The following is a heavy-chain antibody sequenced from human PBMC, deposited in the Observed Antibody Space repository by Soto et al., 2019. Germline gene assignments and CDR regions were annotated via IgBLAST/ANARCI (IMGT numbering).Heavy chain of an antibody. CDR1: GFTFSSFS. Sequence: PGGSLRLSCAASGFTFSSFSMNWVRQAPGKGLEWVSSISRSSSDIYYADSVKGRFTISRDNAENSLYLQMNSLRAEDTAVYYCARSNYGDFVFYFDYWGQGSLVTVSS. J-gene: IGHJ4*02. V-gene: IGHV3-21*01. D-gene: IGHD4-17*01. CDR3: ARSNYGDFVFYFDY. CDR2: ISRSSSDI.